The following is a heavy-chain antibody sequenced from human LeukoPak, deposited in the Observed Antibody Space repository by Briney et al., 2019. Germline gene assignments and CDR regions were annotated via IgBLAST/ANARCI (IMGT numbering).Heavy chain of an antibody. J-gene: IGHJ4*02. CDR3: AHSADYYDSSGYYATFDY. CDR2: IYWNDDE. V-gene: IGHV2-5*01. D-gene: IGHD3-22*01. Sequence: SGPTLVNPTQTLTLTCTFSGFSLSTSGVGVGWIRQPPGKALEWLALIYWNDDERYSPSLKSRLTITKDTSKNQVVLTMTNMDPVDTATYYCAHSADYYDSSGYYATFDYWGQGTLVTVSS. CDR1: GFSLSTSGVG.